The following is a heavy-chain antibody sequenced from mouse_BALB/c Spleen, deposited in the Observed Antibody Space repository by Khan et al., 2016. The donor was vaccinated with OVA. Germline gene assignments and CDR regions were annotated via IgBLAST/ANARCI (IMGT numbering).Heavy chain of an antibody. Sequence: QVRLQQSGPGLVAPSQSLSITCTVSGFSLSRYNIHWVRQPPGKGLEWLGMIWGGGGTDFNSTLKSRLTISKDNSKSQVFLKMNSLQTDDTAMYYCARAYYRYDGYYAMDYLGQGTSVTVSS. D-gene: IGHD2-14*01. CDR3: ARAYYRYDGYYAMDY. J-gene: IGHJ4*01. V-gene: IGHV2-6-4*01. CDR2: IWGGGGT. CDR1: GFSLSRYN.